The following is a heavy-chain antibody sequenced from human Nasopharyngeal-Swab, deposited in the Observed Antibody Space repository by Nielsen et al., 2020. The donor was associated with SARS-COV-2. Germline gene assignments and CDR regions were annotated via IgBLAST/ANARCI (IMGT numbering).Heavy chain of an antibody. CDR2: ISSSSSYI. CDR3: ARVLNIAVAGPSG. V-gene: IGHV3-21*01. D-gene: IGHD6-19*01. CDR1: GFSVSSYS. Sequence: GGSLRLSCKASGFSVSSYSMNWVRQAPGKGLEWVSSISSSSSYIYYADSVKGRFTISRDNAKNSLYLQMNSLRAEDTAVYYCARVLNIAVAGPSGWGQGTLVTVSS. J-gene: IGHJ4*02.